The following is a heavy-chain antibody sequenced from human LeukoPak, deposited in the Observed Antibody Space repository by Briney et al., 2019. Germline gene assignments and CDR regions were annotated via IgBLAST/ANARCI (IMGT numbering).Heavy chain of an antibody. CDR3: ARRPRTYYYDSSGYYYGHYYYYGMDV. Sequence: GGSLRLSCTASGFTFSSYDMNWVRQAPGKELEWVSAISDSGGSTNYADSVKGRFTISRDNSKNTLYLQMNSLRAEDTAVYYCARRPRTYYYDSSGYYYGHYYYYGMDVWGQGTTVTVSS. D-gene: IGHD3-22*01. J-gene: IGHJ6*02. CDR2: ISDSGGST. V-gene: IGHV3-23*01. CDR1: GFTFSSYD.